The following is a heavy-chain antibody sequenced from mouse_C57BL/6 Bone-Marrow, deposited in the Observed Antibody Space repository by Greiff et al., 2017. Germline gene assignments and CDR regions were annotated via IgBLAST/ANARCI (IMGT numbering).Heavy chain of an antibody. CDR2: INPGSGGT. J-gene: IGHJ4*01. V-gene: IGHV1-54*01. CDR3: AREDYDDYYAIDY. CDR1: GYAFTNYL. Sequence: VQLPQSGAELVRPGTSVKVSCKASGYAFTNYLIEWVKQRPGQCLEWIGVINPGSGGTNYNETIKGKATLTADKSSSASYMQLSSLTSEDSAVYVCAREDYDDYYAIDYWGQGTSVTVSS. D-gene: IGHD2-4*01.